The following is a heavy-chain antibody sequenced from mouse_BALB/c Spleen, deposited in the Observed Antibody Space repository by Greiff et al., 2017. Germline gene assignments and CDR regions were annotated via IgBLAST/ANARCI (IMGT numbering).Heavy chain of an antibody. CDR3: ARYYYGFDY. CDR1: GFTFSSYT. J-gene: IGHJ2*01. CDR2: ISSGGGNT. D-gene: IGHD1-1*01. Sequence: EVKLVESGGGLVKPGGSLKLSRAASGFTFSSYTMSWVRQTPEKRLEWVATISSGGGNTYYPDSVKGRFTISRDNAKNNLYLQMSSLRSEDTALYYCARYYYGFDYWGQGTTLTVSS. V-gene: IGHV5-9*03.